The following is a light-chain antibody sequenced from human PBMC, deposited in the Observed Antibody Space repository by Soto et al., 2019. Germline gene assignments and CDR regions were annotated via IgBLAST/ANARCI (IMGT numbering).Light chain of an antibody. V-gene: IGKV3-15*01. CDR3: QQYNNWRSIS. CDR1: QSISSN. Sequence: EIVMTQSPATLSVSRGERATLSCRASQSISSNLAWYQHKPGQAPRLLIYDTSTRAAGIPTRFSGSGSGTDFTLTISSLQSEDFAVYYCQQYNNWRSISFGQGTRLEI. CDR2: DTS. J-gene: IGKJ5*01.